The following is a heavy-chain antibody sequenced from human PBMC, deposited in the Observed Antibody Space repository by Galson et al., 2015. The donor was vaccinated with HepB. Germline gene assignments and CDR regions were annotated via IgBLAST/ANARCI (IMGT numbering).Heavy chain of an antibody. V-gene: IGHV1-69*01. Sequence: SGYTFTSYGISWVRQAPGQGLEWMGGIIPIFGTSNYAQNFQGRVTITADESTSTAYMDLSSLRSEDTAVYYCAICETSGYYYYMDVWGKGTTVTVSS. CDR1: GYTFTSYG. CDR3: AICETSGYYYYMDV. CDR2: IIPIFGTS. J-gene: IGHJ6*03. D-gene: IGHD3-10*02.